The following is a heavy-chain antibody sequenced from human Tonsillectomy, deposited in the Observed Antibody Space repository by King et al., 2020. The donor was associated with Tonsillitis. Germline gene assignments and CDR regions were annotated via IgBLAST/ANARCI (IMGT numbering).Heavy chain of an antibody. V-gene: IGHV1-69*04. CDR1: GDTFSNYA. J-gene: IGHJ4*02. Sequence: QLVQSGAEVKKPGSSVKVSCKASGDTFSNYAISWVRQAPRQGLEWMGRIIPILGIAHYAQEFQGRVTITADKSTSTAYMEVSSLRSEDTAVYYCARDGQLSTPLDYWGQGTLVTVSS. CDR3: ARDGQLSTPLDY. D-gene: IGHD1-1*01. CDR2: IIPILGIA.